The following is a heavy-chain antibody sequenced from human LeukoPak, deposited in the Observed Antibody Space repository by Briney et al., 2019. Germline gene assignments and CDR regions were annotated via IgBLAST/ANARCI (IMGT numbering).Heavy chain of an antibody. CDR2: INHSGST. D-gene: IGHD3-3*01. CDR3: ARRARISITIFGVVTDPYYYHGMDV. J-gene: IGHJ6*02. CDR1: GGSFSGYY. Sequence: SETLSLTCAVYGGSFSGYYWSWIRQPPGKGLEWIGEINHSGSTNYNPSLKSRVTISVDTSKNQFSLKLSSVTAADTAVYYCARRARISITIFGVVTDPYYYHGMDVWGQGTTVTVSS. V-gene: IGHV4-34*01.